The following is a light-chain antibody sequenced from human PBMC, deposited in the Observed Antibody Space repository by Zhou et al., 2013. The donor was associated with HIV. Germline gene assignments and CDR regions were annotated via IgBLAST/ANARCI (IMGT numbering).Light chain of an antibody. CDR1: QVISTF. CDR3: QQLNNYPGT. V-gene: IGKV1-39*01. J-gene: IGKJ3*01. Sequence: DIQMTQSPSSLSASVGDRVTISCRASQVISTFLNWYQHKPGRAPKLIVSAASDLQSGVPPRFSGSGSGTDFTLAITNLQPEDFATYYCQQLNNYPGTFGPGTKVDIK. CDR2: AAS.